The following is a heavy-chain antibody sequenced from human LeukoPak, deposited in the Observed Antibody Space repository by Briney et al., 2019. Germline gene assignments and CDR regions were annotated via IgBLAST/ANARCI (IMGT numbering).Heavy chain of an antibody. V-gene: IGHV4-34*01. J-gene: IGHJ6*02. CDR3: ARGLRPDIVVVPAAEYYYYGMDV. CDR2: INHSGST. CDR1: GGSFSGYY. Sequence: KTSETLSLTCAVYGGSFSGYYWSWIRQPPGKGLEWIGEINHSGSTNYNPSLKSRVTISVDTSKNQFSLKLSSVTAADTAVYYCARGLRPDIVVVPAAEYYYYGMDVWGQGTTVTVSS. D-gene: IGHD2-2*01.